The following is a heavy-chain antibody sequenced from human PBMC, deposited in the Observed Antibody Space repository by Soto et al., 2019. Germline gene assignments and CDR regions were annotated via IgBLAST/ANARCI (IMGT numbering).Heavy chain of an antibody. CDR1: GYTFTSYG. D-gene: IGHD1-1*01. V-gene: IGHV1-18*01. CDR3: ARGRYGDY. CDR2: ISAHNGNT. Sequence: QVHLVQSGAEVKKPGASVKVSCKASGYTFTSYGITWVREAPGQGLEWMGWISAHNGNTDYAQKLQGRVIVTRDTSTSTAYMELRSLRSDDTAVYYCARGRYGDYWGQGALVTASS. J-gene: IGHJ4*02.